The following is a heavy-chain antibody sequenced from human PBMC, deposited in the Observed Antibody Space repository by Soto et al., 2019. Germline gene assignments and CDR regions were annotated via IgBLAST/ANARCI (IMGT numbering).Heavy chain of an antibody. J-gene: IGHJ6*02. CDR1: GGTFSSYA. CDR3: ARLAPREAVVRGTGYYYGMDV. CDR2: IIPIFGTA. V-gene: IGHV1-69*01. D-gene: IGHD2-15*01. Sequence: QVQLVQSGAEVKKPGSSVKVSCKASGGTFSSYAISWVRQAPGQGLEWMGGIIPIFGTANYAQKFQGRVTITADESPGTAYMEVSSLRSEDTAVYYCARLAPREAVVRGTGYYYGMDVWGQGTTVTVSS.